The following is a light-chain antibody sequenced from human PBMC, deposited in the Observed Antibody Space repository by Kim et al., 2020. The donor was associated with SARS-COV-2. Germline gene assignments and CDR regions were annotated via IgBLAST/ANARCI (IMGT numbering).Light chain of an antibody. J-gene: IGKJ5*01. CDR1: QSVSSN. V-gene: IGKV3-15*01. Sequence: SPGERATLSCRASQSVSSNLAWYQQKRGQAPRSLIYGASTRGTGIPDGCSGSGSGTEFTLTISSLQSEDVAVYYCQQYSNWSMTFGEETRMEIK. CDR2: GAS. CDR3: QQYSNWSMT.